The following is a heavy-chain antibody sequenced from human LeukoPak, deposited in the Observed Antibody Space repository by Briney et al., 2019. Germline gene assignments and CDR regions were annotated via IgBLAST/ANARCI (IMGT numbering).Heavy chain of an antibody. CDR3: TRDLYGGNSALDY. CDR2: IRSKANSYAT. V-gene: IGHV3-73*01. J-gene: IGHJ4*02. CDR1: GFTFSSYS. D-gene: IGHD4-23*01. Sequence: GGSLRLSCAASGFTFSSYSMNWVRQASGKGLEWVGRIRSKANSYATAYAASVKGRFTISRDDSKNTAYLQMNSLKTEDTAVYYCTRDLYGGNSALDYWGQGTLVTVSS.